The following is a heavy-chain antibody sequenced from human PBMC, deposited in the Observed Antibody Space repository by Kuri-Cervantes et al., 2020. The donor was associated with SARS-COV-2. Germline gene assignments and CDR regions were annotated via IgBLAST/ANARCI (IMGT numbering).Heavy chain of an antibody. J-gene: IGHJ6*02. D-gene: IGHD2-2*01. CDR3: ARDSGYCSSTSCYEGYYYYGMDV. Sequence: SVKVSCKASGGTFSSYAISWVRQVPGQGLEWMGGIIPIFGTANYAQKFQGRVTITADKSTSTAYMELRSLRSDDTAVYYCARDSGYCSSTSCYEGYYYYGMDVWGQGTMVTVSS. CDR2: IIPIFGTA. V-gene: IGHV1-69*06. CDR1: GGTFSSYA.